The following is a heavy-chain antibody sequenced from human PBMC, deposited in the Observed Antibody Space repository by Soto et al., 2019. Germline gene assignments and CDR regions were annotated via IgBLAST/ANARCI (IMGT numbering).Heavy chain of an antibody. CDR1: GFTFTSYG. Sequence: GLSLRLSCAASGFTFTSYGMHWVRQAPGKGLEWMALILHDGSAEYYADSVKGRFTISRDNSKSTLYLQMNSLRAEDTAVYYCARSRDGYSFYFYYGMDCWAQGSTVTVSS. CDR3: ARSRDGYSFYFYYGMDC. CDR2: ILHDGSAE. J-gene: IGHJ6*02. D-gene: IGHD4-4*01. V-gene: IGHV3-30*03.